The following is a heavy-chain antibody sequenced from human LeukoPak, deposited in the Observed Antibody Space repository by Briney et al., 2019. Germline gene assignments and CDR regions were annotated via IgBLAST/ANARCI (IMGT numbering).Heavy chain of an antibody. D-gene: IGHD3-3*01. CDR3: ARGAFWSGYTSPGFDY. CDR1: GFTFSGYA. J-gene: IGHJ4*02. Sequence: GGSLRLSCASSGFTFSGYAMHWVRQAPGKGLEWVAVISYDGSDKYYADSVKGRFTLSRDNSKNTLYLQMNGLRAEDTAVYYCARGAFWSGYTSPGFDYWGQGTLVTVSS. V-gene: IGHV3-30-3*01. CDR2: ISYDGSDK.